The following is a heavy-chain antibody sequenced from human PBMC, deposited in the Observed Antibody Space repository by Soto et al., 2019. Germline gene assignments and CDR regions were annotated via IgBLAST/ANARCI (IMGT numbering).Heavy chain of an antibody. J-gene: IGHJ6*02. Sequence: SVKVSCKASGGTFSSYAISWVRQAPGQGLEWMGGIIPIFGTANYAQKFQGRVTITADESTSTAYMELSSLRSEDTAVYYCARDSPYYDSSGYGMDVWGQGTTVTVSS. V-gene: IGHV1-69*13. CDR1: GGTFSSYA. D-gene: IGHD3-22*01. CDR2: IIPIFGTA. CDR3: ARDSPYYDSSGYGMDV.